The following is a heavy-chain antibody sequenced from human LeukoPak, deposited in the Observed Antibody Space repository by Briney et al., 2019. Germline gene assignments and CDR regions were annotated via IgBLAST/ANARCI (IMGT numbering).Heavy chain of an antibody. CDR2: IYYSGST. CDR3: ARAGAIAAAEVQFDY. J-gene: IGHJ4*02. CDR1: GGSISSYY. V-gene: IGHV4-59*01. D-gene: IGHD6-13*01. Sequence: SETLSLTCTVPGGSISSYYWSWIRQPPGKGLEWIGYIYYSGSTNYNPSLKSRVTISVDTSKNQFSLKLSSVTAADTAVYYCARAGAIAAAEVQFDYWGQGTLVTVSS.